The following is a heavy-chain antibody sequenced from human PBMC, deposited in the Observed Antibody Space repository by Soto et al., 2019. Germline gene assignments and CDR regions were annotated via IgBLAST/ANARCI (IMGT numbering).Heavy chain of an antibody. Sequence: PSETQSLTFTVSGGSISNYYCNWIRQSPGKGLKLIGYIYFSGSTHYNPSLQNRVTFSIDTSKSQVSLKVNSVTAADTAVYYCARDHPHSYGVYYFDYWGQG. J-gene: IGHJ4*02. D-gene: IGHD5-18*01. CDR3: ARDHPHSYGVYYFDY. V-gene: IGHV4-59*01. CDR1: GGSISNYY. CDR2: IYFSGST.